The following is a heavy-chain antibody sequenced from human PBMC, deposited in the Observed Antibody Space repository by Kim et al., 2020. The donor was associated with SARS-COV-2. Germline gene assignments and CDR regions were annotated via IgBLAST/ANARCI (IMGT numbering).Heavy chain of an antibody. J-gene: IGHJ6*02. CDR3: ARAGYYYYGMDV. Sequence: DYAVSVNSRITINPDTSKNQFSLQLNSVTPEDTAVYYCARAGYYYYGMDVWGQGTTVTVSS. V-gene: IGHV6-1*01.